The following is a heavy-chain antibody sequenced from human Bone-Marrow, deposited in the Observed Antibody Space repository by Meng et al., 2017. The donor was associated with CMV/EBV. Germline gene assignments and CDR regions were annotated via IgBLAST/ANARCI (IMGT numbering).Heavy chain of an antibody. CDR1: GGTFSSYA. CDR2: IIPILGIA. V-gene: IGHV1-69*10. J-gene: IGHJ6*02. CDR3: ARDITARRPSGVYYYYGLDV. Sequence: SVKVSCKASGGTFSSYAISWVRQAPGQGLEWMGGIIPILGIANYAQKFQGRVTITADKSTSSAYMELSSLRSDDTAVYYCARDITARRPSGVYYYYGLDVWGQGTTVTVSS. D-gene: IGHD6-6*01.